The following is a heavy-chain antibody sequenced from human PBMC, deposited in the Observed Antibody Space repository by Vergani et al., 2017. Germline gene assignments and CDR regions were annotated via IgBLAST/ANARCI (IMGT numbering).Heavy chain of an antibody. J-gene: IGHJ4*02. V-gene: IGHV1-69*06. Sequence: QVQLVQSGAEVKKPGSSVKVSCKASGGTFSSYAISWVRQAPGQGLEWMGGIIPIFGTANYAQKFQGRVTITADKSTSTAYMELSSLSSEDTAVYYCAMYDYGSGNTVVAFDYWGQGTLVTVSS. CDR2: IIPIFGTA. CDR1: GGTFSSYA. CDR3: AMYDYGSGNTVVAFDY. D-gene: IGHD3-10*01.